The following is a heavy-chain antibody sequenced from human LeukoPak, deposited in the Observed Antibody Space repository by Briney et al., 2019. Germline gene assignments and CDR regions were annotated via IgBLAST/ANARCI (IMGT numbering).Heavy chain of an antibody. Sequence: SETLSLTCTVSGGSISSYYWSWIRQPPGKGLEWIGYIYYSGSTNYNPSLKSRVTISVDTSKNQFSLKLSSVTAADTAVYYCARVGTTYYYGSGSYQFDYWGQGTLVTVSS. CDR3: ARVGTTYYYGSGSYQFDY. V-gene: IGHV4-59*08. J-gene: IGHJ4*02. D-gene: IGHD3-10*01. CDR1: GGSISSYY. CDR2: IYYSGST.